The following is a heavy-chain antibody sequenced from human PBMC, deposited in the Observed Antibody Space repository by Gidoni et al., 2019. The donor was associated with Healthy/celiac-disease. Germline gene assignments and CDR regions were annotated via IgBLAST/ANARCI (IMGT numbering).Heavy chain of an antibody. J-gene: IGHJ4*02. V-gene: IGHV3-30*04. D-gene: IGHD4-17*01. CDR3: ARGLMTTVTTNSAGVSEYYFDY. CDR1: GFTFSSYA. Sequence: QVQLVESGGGVVQPGRSLRLSCAASGFTFSSYAMLCVRQAPGKGLEWVAVISYDGSNKYYADSVKGRFTISRDNSKNTLYLQMNSLRAEDTAVYYCARGLMTTVTTNSAGVSEYYFDYWGQGTLVTVSS. CDR2: ISYDGSNK.